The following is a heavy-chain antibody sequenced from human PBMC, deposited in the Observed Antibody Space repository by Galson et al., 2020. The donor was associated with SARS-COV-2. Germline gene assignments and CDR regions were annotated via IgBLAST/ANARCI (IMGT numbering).Heavy chain of an antibody. D-gene: IGHD2-21*01. CDR2: IWYDGSTK. J-gene: IGHJ5*02. CDR3: AKDATLAYCGGDCSSWVGP. CDR1: GFTFSSYG. V-gene: IGHV3-33*06. Sequence: GGSLRLSCAASGFTFSSYGMHWVRQAPGKGLEWVAVIWYDGSTKYYADSVKGRSTISRDNSKNTLYLQMNSLRAEDTAVYYCAKDATLAYCGGDCSSWVGPWGQGTLVAVSS.